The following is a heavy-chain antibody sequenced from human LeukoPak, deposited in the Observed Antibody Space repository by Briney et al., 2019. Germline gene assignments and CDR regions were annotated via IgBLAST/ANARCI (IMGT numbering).Heavy chain of an antibody. V-gene: IGHV3-23*01. CDR3: AKDRSHNWNRAFDI. CDR2: ISGSGGST. CDR1: GFIFSSYA. Sequence: GGSLRLSCAASGFIFSSYAISWVRQAPGKGLEGVSGISGSGGSTYYADSVKGRFTISRDNSKNTLYLQMNSLRPEDKAVYYCAKDRSHNWNRAFDIWGQGTMVTVSS. J-gene: IGHJ3*02. D-gene: IGHD1-20*01.